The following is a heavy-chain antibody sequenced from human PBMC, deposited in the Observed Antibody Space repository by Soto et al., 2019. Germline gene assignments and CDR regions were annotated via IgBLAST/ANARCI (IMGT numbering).Heavy chain of an antibody. CDR2: ISGSGGST. J-gene: IGHJ4*02. CDR3: AKVLYSGSSSAVQAFDY. Sequence: EVQLLESGGGLVQPGGSLRLSCAASGFTFSSYAMSWVRQAPGKGLEWVSAISGSGGSTYYADSVKGRFTISRDNSKNTLYLQMNSLRAEASAVYYCAKVLYSGSSSAVQAFDYWGQGTLVTVSS. CDR1: GFTFSSYA. V-gene: IGHV3-23*01. D-gene: IGHD1-26*01.